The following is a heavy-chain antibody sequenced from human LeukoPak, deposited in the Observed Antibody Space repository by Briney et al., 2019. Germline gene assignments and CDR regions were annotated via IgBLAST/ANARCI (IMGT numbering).Heavy chain of an antibody. CDR3: AKDEVVPAAPNWFDP. V-gene: IGHV3-23*01. D-gene: IGHD2-2*01. CDR2: ISGSGGST. CDR1: GGSISSYY. Sequence: ETLSLTCTVSGGSISSYYWSWVRQAPGKGLEWVSAISGSGGSTYYADSVKGRFTISRDNSKNTLYLQMNSLRAEDTAVYYCAKDEVVPAAPNWFDPWGQGTLVTVSS. J-gene: IGHJ5*02.